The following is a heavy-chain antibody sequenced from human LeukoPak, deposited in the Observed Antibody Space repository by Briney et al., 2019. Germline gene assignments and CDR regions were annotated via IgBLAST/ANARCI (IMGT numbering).Heavy chain of an antibody. CDR3: ARQTTFLSDAFDI. D-gene: IGHD1-1*01. Sequence: EASVKVSCKASGYTFTGYYMHWVRQAPGQGLEWMGWINPNSGGTNYAQKFQGRVTMTRDTSISTAYMELSRLRSDDTAVYYCARQTTFLSDAFDIWGQGTMVTVSS. V-gene: IGHV1-2*02. J-gene: IGHJ3*02. CDR2: INPNSGGT. CDR1: GYTFTGYY.